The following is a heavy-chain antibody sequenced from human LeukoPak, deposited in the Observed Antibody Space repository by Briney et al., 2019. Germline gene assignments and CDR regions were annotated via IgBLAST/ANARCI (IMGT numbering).Heavy chain of an antibody. V-gene: IGHV3-48*04. D-gene: IGHD3-10*01. CDR3: ARVVGPWGSGSYPLDY. Sequence: GGSLRLSCAASGFTFSSYSMNWVRQAPGKGLEWVSYISSSSSTIYYADSVKGRFTISRDNAKNSLYLQMNSLRAEDTAVYYCARVVGPWGSGSYPLDYWGQGTLVTVSS. CDR2: ISSSSSTI. J-gene: IGHJ4*02. CDR1: GFTFSSYS.